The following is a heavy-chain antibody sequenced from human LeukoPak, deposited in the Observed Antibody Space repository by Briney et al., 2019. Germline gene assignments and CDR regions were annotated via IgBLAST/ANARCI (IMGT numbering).Heavy chain of an antibody. V-gene: IGHV3-23*01. Sequence: PGGSLRLSCAASGFTFSNYAMSWVRQAPGKGLEWVSAISGSGDNIYYTDSVKGRFTISRDNSKNTLYLQMKSLRAEDTAVYSCARESRSRGYSYGYSYYFDYWGQGTLVTVSS. CDR1: GFTFSNYA. CDR3: ARESRSRGYSYGYSYYFDY. D-gene: IGHD5-18*01. CDR2: ISGSGDNI. J-gene: IGHJ4*02.